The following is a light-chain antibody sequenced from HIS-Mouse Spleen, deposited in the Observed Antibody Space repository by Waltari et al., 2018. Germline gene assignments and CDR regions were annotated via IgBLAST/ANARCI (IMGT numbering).Light chain of an antibody. J-gene: IGLJ1*01. CDR1: SSDFGRYNL. Sequence: QSAQTQPASVSGSPGQSITISCTGTSSDFGRYNLVSWYQQHPGKAPKLMIYEGSKRPSGVSNRFSGSKSGNTASLTISGLQAEDEADYYCCSYAGSSTYVFGTGTKVTVL. V-gene: IGLV2-23*01. CDR3: CSYAGSSTYV. CDR2: EGS.